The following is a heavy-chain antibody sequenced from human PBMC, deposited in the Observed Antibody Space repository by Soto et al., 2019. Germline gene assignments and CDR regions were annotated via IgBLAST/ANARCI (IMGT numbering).Heavy chain of an antibody. V-gene: IGHV4-61*01. Sequence: LETLSLTCTVSCGSVSSGSYYWSWIRQPPGKGLEWIGYIYYSGSTNYNPSLKSRVTISVDTSKNQFSLKLSSVTAADTAVYYCARGGWLQFFDYWGQGTLVTVSS. D-gene: IGHD5-12*01. CDR2: IYYSGST. CDR3: ARGGWLQFFDY. CDR1: CGSVSSGSYY. J-gene: IGHJ4*02.